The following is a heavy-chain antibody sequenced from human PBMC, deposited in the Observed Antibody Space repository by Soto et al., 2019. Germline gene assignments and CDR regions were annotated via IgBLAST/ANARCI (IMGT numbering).Heavy chain of an antibody. CDR1: GGSFSGYY. J-gene: IGHJ4*02. D-gene: IGHD2-15*01. Sequence: QVQLQQWGAGLLKPSETLSLTCAVYGGSFSGYYWSWIRQPPGKGLEWIGEINHSGSTNYNPSLKSRVTISVDTSKNQFSLKLSSVTAADTAVYYCARGRYCSGRSCYSTALFPFDYWGQGTLVTVSS. CDR2: INHSGST. CDR3: ARGRYCSGRSCYSTALFPFDY. V-gene: IGHV4-34*01.